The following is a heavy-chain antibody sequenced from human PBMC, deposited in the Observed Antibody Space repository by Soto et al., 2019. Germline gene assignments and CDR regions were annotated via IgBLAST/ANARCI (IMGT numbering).Heavy chain of an antibody. J-gene: IGHJ4*02. V-gene: IGHV3-15*07. CDR2: IKSETAGGTR. CDR3: FPEFCVVRIDY. Sequence: EVQLVESGGGLVKPGGSLRLSCAASGFTFINAWMNWVRQAPGKGLEWVGRIKSETAGGTRDYAAPVKGRFTISRDDSKNTLYLQMNSLKTEDTAVYYCFPEFCVVRIDYWGQGTLVTVSS. D-gene: IGHD2-15*01. CDR1: GFTFINAW.